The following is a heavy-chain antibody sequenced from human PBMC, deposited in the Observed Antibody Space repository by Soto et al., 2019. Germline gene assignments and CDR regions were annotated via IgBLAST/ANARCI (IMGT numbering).Heavy chain of an antibody. J-gene: IGHJ6*02. CDR3: AKAYDFWSGYTLLSGMDV. Sequence: HPGGSLRLSCAASGFTFDDYTMHWVRQAPGKGLEWVSLISWDGGSTYYADSVKGRFTISRDNSKNSLYLQMNSLRTEDTALYYCAKAYDFWSGYTLLSGMDVCGQGTTVTVSS. CDR2: ISWDGGST. D-gene: IGHD3-3*01. V-gene: IGHV3-43*01. CDR1: GFTFDDYT.